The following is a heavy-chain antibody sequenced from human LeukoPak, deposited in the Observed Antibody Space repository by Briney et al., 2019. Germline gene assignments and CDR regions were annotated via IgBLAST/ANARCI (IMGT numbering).Heavy chain of an antibody. CDR1: GGTFSSYA. CDR3: ARDGGIEYSSKEGAFDI. D-gene: IGHD6-6*01. CDR2: IIPILGIA. V-gene: IGHV1-69*04. J-gene: IGHJ3*02. Sequence: WASVKVSCKASGGTFSSYAISWVRQAPGQGLEWMGRIIPILGIANHAQKFQGRVTITADKSTSTAYMELSSLRSEDTAVYYCARDGGIEYSSKEGAFDIWGQGTMVTVSS.